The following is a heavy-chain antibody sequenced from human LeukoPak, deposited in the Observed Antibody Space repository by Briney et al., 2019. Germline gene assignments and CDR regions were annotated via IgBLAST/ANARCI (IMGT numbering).Heavy chain of an antibody. CDR1: GYTFTSYG. Sequence: ASVKVSCKASGYTFTSYGISWVRQAPGQGLEWMGWISAYNGNTNYAQKLQGRVTMTTDTSTSTAYMELRSLRSDDTAVYYCARDVGPYVQRQLVPVWFDPWGQGTLVTVSS. D-gene: IGHD6-13*01. J-gene: IGHJ5*02. V-gene: IGHV1-18*04. CDR3: ARDVGPYVQRQLVPVWFDP. CDR2: ISAYNGNT.